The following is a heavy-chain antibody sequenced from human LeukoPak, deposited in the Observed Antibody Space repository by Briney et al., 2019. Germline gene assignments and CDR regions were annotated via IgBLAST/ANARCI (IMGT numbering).Heavy chain of an antibody. V-gene: IGHV1-46*01. CDR1: GCTFTGYY. D-gene: IGHD3-10*01. CDR3: ARGGHYYGSGSYLIS. Sequence: ASVKVSCKTSGCTFTGYYIHWVRQAPGQGLEWMGIINPSGGSTSYAQKFQGRVTMTRDMSTSTVYMELSSLRSEDTAVYYCARGGHYYGSGSYLISWGQGTLVTVSS. CDR2: INPSGGST. J-gene: IGHJ4*02.